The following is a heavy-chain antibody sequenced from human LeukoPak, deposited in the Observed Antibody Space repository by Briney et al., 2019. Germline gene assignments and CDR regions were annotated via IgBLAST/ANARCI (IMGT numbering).Heavy chain of an antibody. CDR1: GFTVSGNC. D-gene: IGHD5-18*01. J-gene: IGHJ4*02. CDR2: ISSSSGYT. Sequence: TGGSLRLSCAASGFTVSGNCMSWIRQAPGKGLEWVSYISSSSGYTNYADSVKGRFTISRDNAKNSLYLQMNSLRAEDTAVYYCARLEYSYGYFIDYWGQGTLVTVSS. CDR3: ARLEYSYGYFIDY. V-gene: IGHV3-11*03.